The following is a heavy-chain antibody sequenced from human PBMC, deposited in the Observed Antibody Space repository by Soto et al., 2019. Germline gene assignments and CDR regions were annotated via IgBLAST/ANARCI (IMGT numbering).Heavy chain of an antibody. CDR2: ISAYNGNT. J-gene: IGHJ3*02. V-gene: IGHV1-18*01. Sequence: ASVKVSCKVSGYTFTSYGISWVRQAPGQGLEWMGWISAYNGNTNYAQKLQGRVTMTTDTSTSTAYMELRSLRSDDTAVYYCARELNYYDSSGYYYDAFDIWGQGTMVTVSS. D-gene: IGHD3-22*01. CDR1: GYTFTSYG. CDR3: ARELNYYDSSGYYYDAFDI.